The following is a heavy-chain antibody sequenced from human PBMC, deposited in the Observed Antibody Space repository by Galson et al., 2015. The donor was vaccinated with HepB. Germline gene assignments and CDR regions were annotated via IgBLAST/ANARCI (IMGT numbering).Heavy chain of an antibody. CDR2: IYYSGST. V-gene: IGHV4-39*07. CDR1: GGSISSSSYY. D-gene: IGHD1-7*01. CDR3: ARGAWNYVNPLVFDY. J-gene: IGHJ4*02. Sequence: LSLTCTVSGGSISSSSYYWGWIRQPPGKGLEWIGSIYYSGSTYYNPSLKSRVTISVDTSKNQFSLKLSSVTAADTAVYYCARGAWNYVNPLVFDYWGQGTLVTVSS.